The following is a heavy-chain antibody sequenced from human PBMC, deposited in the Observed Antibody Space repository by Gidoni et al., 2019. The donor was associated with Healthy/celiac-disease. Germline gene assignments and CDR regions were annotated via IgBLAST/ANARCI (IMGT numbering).Heavy chain of an antibody. CDR2: INPSGGST. J-gene: IGHJ5*02. V-gene: IGHV1-46*01. D-gene: IGHD2-2*02. CDR3: ARDGRCSSTSCYTPVYNWFDP. Sequence: QVQLVQSGAEVKKPGASVKVSCTASGYTFTSYYMHWVRQAPGQGLEWMGIINPSGGSTSYAQKFQGRVTMTRDTSTSTVYMELSSLRSEDTAVYYCARDGRCSSTSCYTPVYNWFDPWGQGTLVTVSS. CDR1: GYTFTSYY.